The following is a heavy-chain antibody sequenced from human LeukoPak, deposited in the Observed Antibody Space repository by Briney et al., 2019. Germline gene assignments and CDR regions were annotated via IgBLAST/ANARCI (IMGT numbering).Heavy chain of an antibody. CDR2: IYPGDYET. J-gene: IGHJ4*02. CDR1: GYSFSNYW. V-gene: IGHV5-51*01. CDR3: AIPPGYCGNDCSFDH. Sequence: GESLKISCGGSGYSFSNYWIGWVRQMPGKGLEWMGIIYPGDYETRYSPSFQGLVTISVDKSISTAYLQWSSLKASDTAMYYCAIPPGYCGNDCSFDHWGQGTLVTVSP. D-gene: IGHD2-21*02.